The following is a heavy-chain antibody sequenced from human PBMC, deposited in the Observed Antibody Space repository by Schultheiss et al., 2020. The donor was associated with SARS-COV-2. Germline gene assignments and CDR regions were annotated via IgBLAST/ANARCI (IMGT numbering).Heavy chain of an antibody. CDR1: RYSITSGYY. V-gene: IGHV4-38-2*01. J-gene: IGHJ4*02. Sequence: SQTLSLTCAVSRYSITSGYYWGWIRQPPGKGLEWIGNINYRGSTYYNPSLKSRVTISVDTSKNQFSLKLSSVTAADTAVYYCARLDSYGYGDYWGQGTLVTVSS. D-gene: IGHD5-18*01. CDR2: INYRGST. CDR3: ARLDSYGYGDY.